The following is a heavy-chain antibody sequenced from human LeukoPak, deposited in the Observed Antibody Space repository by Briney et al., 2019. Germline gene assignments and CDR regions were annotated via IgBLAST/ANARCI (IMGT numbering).Heavy chain of an antibody. J-gene: IGHJ4*02. CDR1: GYTFTSYG. CDR2: ISAYNGNT. Sequence: GASVKVSCKASGYTFTSYGIRWVRQAPGQGLEWMGWISAYNGNTNYAQKLQGRVTMTTDTSTSTAYMELRSLRSDDTAVYYCAREMFQDNYDSSGPYYFDYWGQGTLVTVSS. D-gene: IGHD3-22*01. V-gene: IGHV1-18*01. CDR3: AREMFQDNYDSSGPYYFDY.